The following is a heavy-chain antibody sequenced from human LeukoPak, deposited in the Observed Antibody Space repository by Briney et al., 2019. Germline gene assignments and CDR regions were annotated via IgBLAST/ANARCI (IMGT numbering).Heavy chain of an antibody. V-gene: IGHV1-8*02. Sequence: GASVKVSCKASGYTFTSYYMHWVRQATGQGLEWMGWMNPNSGNTGYAQKFQGRVTMTRNTSISTAYMELSSLRSEDTAVYYCARGLGRWFGWGDWFDPWGQGTLVTVSS. CDR1: GYTFTSYY. CDR3: ARGLGRWFGWGDWFDP. CDR2: MNPNSGNT. D-gene: IGHD3-10*01. J-gene: IGHJ5*02.